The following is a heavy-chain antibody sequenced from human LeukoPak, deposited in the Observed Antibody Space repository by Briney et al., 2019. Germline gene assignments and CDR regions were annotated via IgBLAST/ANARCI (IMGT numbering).Heavy chain of an antibody. D-gene: IGHD3-3*01. V-gene: IGHV1-2*02. CDR3: ARAEPLRFLEWLSS. J-gene: IGHJ3*01. CDR1: GYTFTCYY. Sequence: ASVKVSFKASGYTFTCYYMHWVRHAPGQGLEWMGWINPNSGGTNYAQKFQGRVTMTRDTSISTAYMELSRLRSDDTAVYYCARAEPLRFLEWLSSWGQGTMVTVSS. CDR2: INPNSGGT.